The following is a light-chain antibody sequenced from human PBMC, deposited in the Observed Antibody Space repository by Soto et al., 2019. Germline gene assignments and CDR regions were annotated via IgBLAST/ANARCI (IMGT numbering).Light chain of an antibody. CDR1: QSVSSSY. CDR2: GAS. J-gene: IGKJ1*01. Sequence: IVLTQSPCTLSFSPGERATLSCRASQSVSSSYLAWYQQKPGQAPRLLIYGASSRATGIPDRFSGSGSGTDFTLTISRLEPEDFAVYYCQQYGSSPRTFGQGTKVDIK. V-gene: IGKV3-20*01. CDR3: QQYGSSPRT.